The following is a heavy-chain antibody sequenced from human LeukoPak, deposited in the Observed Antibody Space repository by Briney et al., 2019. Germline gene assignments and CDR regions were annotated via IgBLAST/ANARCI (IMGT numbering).Heavy chain of an antibody. CDR1: GFTFSESW. V-gene: IGHV3-7*01. Sequence: HPGGSLRLSCAASGFTFSESWMSWVRQAPGKGLEWVGSIKQDGSEKYYVDSVKGRFTISRDNAKNSLYLQMNSLRAEDTAVYYCATVRYGNYFDYWGQGTLVTVSS. J-gene: IGHJ4*02. CDR3: ATVRYGNYFDY. D-gene: IGHD3-16*02. CDR2: IKQDGSEK.